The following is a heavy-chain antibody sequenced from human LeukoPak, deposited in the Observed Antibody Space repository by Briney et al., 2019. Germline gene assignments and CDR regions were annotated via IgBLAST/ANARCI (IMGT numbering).Heavy chain of an antibody. J-gene: IGHJ4*02. V-gene: IGHV4-39*07. CDR2: IYYTGST. CDR1: GGSISSRYYY. Sequence: SETLSLTCTVSGGSISSRYYYWGWIRQPPGKGLEWIGSIYYTGSTHYNPSLKSRVTISVDTSKNQFSLRLSSVTAADTAVYYCARAPSFDYWGQGTLVTVSS. CDR3: ARAPSFDY.